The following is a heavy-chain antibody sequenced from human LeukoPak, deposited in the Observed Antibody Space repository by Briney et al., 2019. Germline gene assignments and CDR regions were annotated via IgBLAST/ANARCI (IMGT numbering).Heavy chain of an antibody. Sequence: PSETLSLTCTVSGGSIRSSSYYWGWIRQPPGKGLEWIGSIYHSGSTYYNPSLKSRVTISVDTSKNQFSLKLSSVTAADTAVYYCARRRAVVTASIDYWGQGTLVTVSS. V-gene: IGHV4-39*07. CDR2: IYHSGST. CDR1: GGSIRSSSYY. CDR3: ARRRAVVTASIDY. J-gene: IGHJ4*02. D-gene: IGHD2-21*02.